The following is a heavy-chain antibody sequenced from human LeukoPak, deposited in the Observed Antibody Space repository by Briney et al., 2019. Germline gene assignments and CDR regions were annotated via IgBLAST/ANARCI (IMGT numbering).Heavy chain of an antibody. J-gene: IGHJ4*02. Sequence: GGSLRLSCAASAFSLNAYNMNWVRQAPGKGLEWVAVISYDGSNKYYADSVKGRFTISRDNSKNTLYLQMNSLRAEDTAVYYCAREKDIVVVVAATALGYWGQGTLVTVSS. D-gene: IGHD2-15*01. CDR1: AFSLNAYN. CDR3: AREKDIVVVVAATALGY. V-gene: IGHV3-30-3*01. CDR2: ISYDGSNK.